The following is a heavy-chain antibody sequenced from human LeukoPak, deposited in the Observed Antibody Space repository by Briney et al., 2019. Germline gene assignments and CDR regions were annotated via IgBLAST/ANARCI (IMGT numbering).Heavy chain of an antibody. CDR2: ISSSSSTI. CDR1: GFTFSSYS. V-gene: IGHV3-48*01. Sequence: PGGSLRLSCAASGFTFSSYSMNWVRQAPGKGLEWVSYISSSSSTIYYADSVKGRFTISRDNAKNSLYLQMNSLRAEDTAVYYCSRDIHDRIFDYWGQGTLVTVSS. CDR3: SRDIHDRIFDY. D-gene: IGHD2-15*01. J-gene: IGHJ4*02.